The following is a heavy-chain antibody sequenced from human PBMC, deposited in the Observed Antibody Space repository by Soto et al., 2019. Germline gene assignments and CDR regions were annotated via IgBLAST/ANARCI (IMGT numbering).Heavy chain of an antibody. CDR2: ISSSSSYI. Sequence: EVQLVESGGGLVKPGGSLRLSCAASGFTFSSYSMNWVRQAPGKGLEWVSSISSSSSYIYYADSVKGRFTISRDNAKNSLYLQMNSLRAEDTAVYYCARDWSLLWFGEPNARDAFDIWGQGTMVTVSS. CDR1: GFTFSSYS. D-gene: IGHD3-10*01. CDR3: ARDWSLLWFGEPNARDAFDI. J-gene: IGHJ3*02. V-gene: IGHV3-21*01.